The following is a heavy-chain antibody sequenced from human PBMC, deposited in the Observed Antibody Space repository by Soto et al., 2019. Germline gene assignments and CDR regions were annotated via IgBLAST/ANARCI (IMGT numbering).Heavy chain of an antibody. D-gene: IGHD3-22*01. V-gene: IGHV5-51*01. J-gene: IGHJ3*02. CDR3: ARALGPPYYYDSPDAFNI. CDR2: IYPGDSDT. CDR1: GYSFTSYW. Sequence: PGESLKISCKGSGYSFTSYWIGWVRQMPGKGLEWMGIIYPGDSDTRYSPSFQGQVTISADKSISTAYLQWSSLKASDTAMYYCARALGPPYYYDSPDAFNIRRQGTMITFSS.